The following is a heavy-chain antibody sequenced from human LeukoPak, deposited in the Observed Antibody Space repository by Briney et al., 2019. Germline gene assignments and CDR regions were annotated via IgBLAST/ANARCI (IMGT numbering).Heavy chain of an antibody. CDR2: IYYSGST. D-gene: IGHD6-13*01. V-gene: IGHV4-39*01. J-gene: IGHJ3*02. CDR3: ARHSGYSSSWDENDAFDI. Sequence: PSETLSLTCTVSGGSISSSSYYWGWIRQPPGKGLEWIGSIYYSGSTYYNPSLKSRVTISVDTSKNQFSLKLSSVTAADTAVYYCARHSGYSSSWDENDAFDIWGQGTMVTVSS. CDR1: GGSISSSSYY.